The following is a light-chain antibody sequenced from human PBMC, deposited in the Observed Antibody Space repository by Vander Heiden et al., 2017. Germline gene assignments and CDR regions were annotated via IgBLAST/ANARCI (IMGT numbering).Light chain of an antibody. CDR3: ASYAGSNNLV. V-gene: IGLV2-8*01. Sequence: QSALTYPASASRSPAQSVTFSCTGTSSNVGGYNSVSWYQQRQGNDPKLIGYEVSKRPSGVSDRFSGSKSGTTASLTVSGLQAEDEADYYCASYAGSNNLVFGGGTKLTVL. J-gene: IGLJ3*02. CDR2: EVS. CDR1: SSNVGGYNS.